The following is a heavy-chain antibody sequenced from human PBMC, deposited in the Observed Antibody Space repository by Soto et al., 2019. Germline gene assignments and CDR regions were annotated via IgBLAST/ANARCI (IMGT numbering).Heavy chain of an antibody. CDR2: INAGNGNT. Sequence: ASVKVSCKASGYTFTSYAMHWVRQAPGQRLEWMGWINAGNGNTKYSQKFQGRVTITRDTSASTAYMELSSLRSKDTAVYYCASELSIEVAGTGEYYYGMDVWGQGTTVTVSS. CDR3: ASELSIEVAGTGEYYYGMDV. CDR1: GYTFTSYA. D-gene: IGHD6-19*01. V-gene: IGHV1-3*01. J-gene: IGHJ6*02.